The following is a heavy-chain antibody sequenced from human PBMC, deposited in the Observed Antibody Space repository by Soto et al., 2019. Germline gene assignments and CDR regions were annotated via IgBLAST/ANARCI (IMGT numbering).Heavy chain of an antibody. V-gene: IGHV4-39*01. CDR3: ARHSAVGIVVVVTNDAFDS. CDR1: GGSISSSSYY. J-gene: IGHJ3*02. CDR2: IYYSGRT. D-gene: IGHD2-15*01. Sequence: QLQLQESGPGLVKPSETLSLTCTVSGGSISSSSYYWGWIRQPPGKGLEWIGSIYYSGRTYYNPYIRSRFTISVDTSKNQFSLKLSSVTAADTGVYYCARHSAVGIVVVVTNDAFDSWGQGTMVTVSS.